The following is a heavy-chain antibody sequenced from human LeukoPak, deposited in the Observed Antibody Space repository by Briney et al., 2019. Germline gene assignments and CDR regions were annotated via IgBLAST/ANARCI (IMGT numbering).Heavy chain of an antibody. CDR3: ARLPTAMVGSYAFDI. CDR2: IYYSGST. CDR1: GGSISSNSYY. V-gene: IGHV4-39*07. J-gene: IGHJ3*02. Sequence: SETLSLTCTASGGSISSNSYYWGWIRQPPGKGLEWIGSIYYSGSTYYNPSLKSRVTISVDTSKNQFSLRLTSVTAADTAVYYCARLPTAMVGSYAFDIWGQGTMVTISS. D-gene: IGHD5-18*01.